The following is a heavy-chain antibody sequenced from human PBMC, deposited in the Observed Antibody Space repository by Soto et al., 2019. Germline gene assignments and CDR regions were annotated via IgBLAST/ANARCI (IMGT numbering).Heavy chain of an antibody. J-gene: IGHJ4*02. CDR1: GGSISSGDYY. CDR3: ASIPYCGGDCSLGAFDY. CDR2: IYYSGST. D-gene: IGHD2-21*02. V-gene: IGHV4-30-4*01. Sequence: SETLSLTCTVSGGSISSGDYYWSWIRQPPGKGLEWIGYIYYSGSTYYNPSLKSRVTISVYTSKNQFSLKLSSVTAADTAVYYCASIPYCGGDCSLGAFDYWGQGTLVTVSS.